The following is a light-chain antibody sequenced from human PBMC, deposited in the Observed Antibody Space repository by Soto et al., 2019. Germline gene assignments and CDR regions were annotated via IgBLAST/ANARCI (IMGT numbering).Light chain of an antibody. V-gene: IGLV1-40*01. J-gene: IGLJ2*01. CDR3: QSYDSSLSVVV. Sequence: QSVLTQPPSVSGAPGQRVTISCTGSSSNIGAGYDVHWYQQLPGTAPKLLIYGNSNRPSGVPDRFSGSKSGTSASLAITGLHAEDEADYYCQSYDSSLSVVVFGGGTKVTVL. CDR2: GNS. CDR1: SSNIGAGYD.